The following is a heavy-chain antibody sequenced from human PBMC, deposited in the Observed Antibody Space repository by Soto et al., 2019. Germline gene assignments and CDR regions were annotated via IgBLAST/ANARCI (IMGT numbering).Heavy chain of an antibody. V-gene: IGHV4-59*01. CDR3: ARGGGDYIWGSYRYFDY. D-gene: IGHD3-16*02. J-gene: IGHJ4*02. Sequence: LGGPSETLSLTCTVSGGSISSYYWSWIRQPPGKGLEWIGYIYYSGSTNYNPSLKSRVTISVDTSKNQFSLKLSSVTAADTAVYYCARGGGDYIWGSYRYFDYWGQGTLVTVSS. CDR1: GGSISSYY. CDR2: IYYSGST.